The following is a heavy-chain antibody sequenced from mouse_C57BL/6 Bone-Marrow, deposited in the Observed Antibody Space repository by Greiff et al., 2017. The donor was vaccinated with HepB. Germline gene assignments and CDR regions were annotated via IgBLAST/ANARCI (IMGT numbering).Heavy chain of an antibody. V-gene: IGHV1-64*01. J-gene: IGHJ2*01. CDR3: ARCYYGSSHY. CDR2: IHPNSGST. Sequence: QVQLQQPGAELVKPGASVKLSCKASGYTFTSYWMHWVKQRPGQGLEWIGMIHPNSGSTNYNEKVKSKATLTVDKSSSTAYMQLSSLTSEDSAVYYCARCYYGSSHYWGQGTTLTVSS. CDR1: GYTFTSYW. D-gene: IGHD1-1*01.